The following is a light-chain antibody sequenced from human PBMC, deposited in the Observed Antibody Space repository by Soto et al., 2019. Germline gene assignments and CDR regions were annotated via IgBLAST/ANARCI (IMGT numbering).Light chain of an antibody. CDR1: QSISSW. Sequence: DIQMTQSPSNLSASVGDRVTITCRASQSISSWLAWYQQKPGKAPKLLIYKASSLESRVPSRFSGSGSGTEFTLTISSLQPDDFATYYCQQYNSYPWTFCQGTKVEIK. CDR3: QQYNSYPWT. CDR2: KAS. J-gene: IGKJ1*01. V-gene: IGKV1-5*03.